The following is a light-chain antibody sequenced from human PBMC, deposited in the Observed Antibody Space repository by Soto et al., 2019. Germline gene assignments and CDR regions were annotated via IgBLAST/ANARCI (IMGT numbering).Light chain of an antibody. CDR1: TGAVTSDHF. J-gene: IGLJ2*01. CDR2: DTY. CDR3: LLSYSDGYVI. Sequence: QAVVTQEPSLTVSPGGTVTLTGGSSTGAVTSDHFPYWFQQKPGQAPKKLIYDTYNRHSWTPARFSGSLLGGKAALTLSGAQPEYEADYSSLLSYSDGYVIFGRGTKLTVL. V-gene: IGLV7-46*01.